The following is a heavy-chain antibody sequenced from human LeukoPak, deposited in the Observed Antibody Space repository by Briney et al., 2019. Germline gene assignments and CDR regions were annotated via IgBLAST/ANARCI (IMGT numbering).Heavy chain of an antibody. CDR3: AKATDYYYYYMDV. Sequence: PGGSLRLSCAASGFTVSSNYMSWVRQAPGKGLEWVSAISGSGGSTYYADSVKGRFTISRDDSKNTLYLQMNSLRAEDTAVYYCAKATDYYYYYMDVWGKGTTVTISS. D-gene: IGHD5-24*01. J-gene: IGHJ6*03. CDR2: ISGSGGST. V-gene: IGHV3-23*01. CDR1: GFTVSSNY.